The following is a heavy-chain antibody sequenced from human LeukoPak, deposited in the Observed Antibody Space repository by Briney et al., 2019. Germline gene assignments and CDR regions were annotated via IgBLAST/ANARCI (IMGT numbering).Heavy chain of an antibody. CDR1: GFTVSSNY. V-gene: IGHV3-53*01. CDR2: MYSGGST. D-gene: IGHD3-10*01. CDR3: ARDITVVRGVYFPPYGMDV. J-gene: IGHJ6*02. Sequence: GGSLRLSCAASGFTVSSNYMSWVRQAPGKRLEWVSVMYSGGSTYYADYWKGRITISRDNSKDTLDLQMNSPRAEDTAVYYCARDITVVRGVYFPPYGMDVWGQGTTVTVSS.